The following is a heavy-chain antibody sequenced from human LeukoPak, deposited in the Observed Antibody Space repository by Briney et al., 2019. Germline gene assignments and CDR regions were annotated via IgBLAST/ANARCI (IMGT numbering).Heavy chain of an antibody. CDR2: ISYDGSNK. CDR3: ASVRGD. V-gene: IGHV3-30-3*01. J-gene: IGHJ4*02. CDR1: GFTFSSYA. Sequence: GGSLRLSCAASGFTFSSYAMHWVRQAPGKGLEWVAVISYDGSNKYYADSVKGRFTISRDNSKNTLYLQMNSLRAEDTAVYYCASVRGDWGQGTLVTVSS. D-gene: IGHD3-10*01.